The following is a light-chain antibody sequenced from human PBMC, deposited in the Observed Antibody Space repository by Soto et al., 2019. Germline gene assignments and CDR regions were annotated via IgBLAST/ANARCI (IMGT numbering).Light chain of an antibody. J-gene: IGKJ5*01. Sequence: DIVLTQSPGTQSLSPGQRATHSCRASQSVSSSYLAWYQQKPGQAPRLLIYGASSRATGIPDRFSGSGSGTDFTLTISSLEPEDFAVYYCQQRSNWPPITVGQGTRLEIK. CDR3: QQRSNWPPIT. CDR1: QSVSSSY. CDR2: GAS. V-gene: IGKV3D-20*02.